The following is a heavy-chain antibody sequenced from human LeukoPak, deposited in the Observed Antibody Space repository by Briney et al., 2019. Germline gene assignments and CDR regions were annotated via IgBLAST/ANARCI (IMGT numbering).Heavy chain of an antibody. D-gene: IGHD3-10*01. CDR3: ARQDPAGEYYFDS. CDR1: GYSFTIYW. Sequence: GESLKISCEGSGYSFTIYWIGWVRQMPGKGLEWMGIIYPGDSDTRYSPSFQGQVTISADKSVSTAYLQWSRLKASDTAMYYCARQDPAGEYYFDSWGQGTLVTVSS. J-gene: IGHJ4*02. V-gene: IGHV5-51*01. CDR2: IYPGDSDT.